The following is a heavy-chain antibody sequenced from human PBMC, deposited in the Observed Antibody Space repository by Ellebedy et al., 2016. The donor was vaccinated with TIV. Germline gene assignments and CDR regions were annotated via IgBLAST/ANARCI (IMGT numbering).Heavy chain of an antibody. D-gene: IGHD3-22*01. CDR2: IVVGSGNT. CDR3: ATEGYDSGDYYNYDYYGMDV. CDR1: GFTFTSSA. Sequence: AASVKVSCKASGFTFTSSAMQWARQARGQRLEWIGWIVVGSGNTNYAQKFQERVTITRDMSTSTAYMELSSLRSEDTAVYYCATEGYDSGDYYNYDYYGMDVWGQGTTVTVSS. J-gene: IGHJ6*02. V-gene: IGHV1-58*02.